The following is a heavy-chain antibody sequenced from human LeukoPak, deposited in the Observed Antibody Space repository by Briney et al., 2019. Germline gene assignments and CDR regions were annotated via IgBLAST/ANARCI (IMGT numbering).Heavy chain of an antibody. V-gene: IGHV1-8*01. D-gene: IGHD2-15*01. CDR3: ARPAGCSGGSCYSSYTSNYGMDV. CDR2: MNPNSGNT. J-gene: IGHJ6*02. Sequence: GASVKVSCKASGYTFTSYDINWVRQATGQGLEWMGWMNPNSGNTGCAQKFQGRVTMTRNTSISTAYMELSSLRSEDTAVYYCARPAGCSGGSCYSSYTSNYGMDVWGRGTTVTVSS. CDR1: GYTFTSYD.